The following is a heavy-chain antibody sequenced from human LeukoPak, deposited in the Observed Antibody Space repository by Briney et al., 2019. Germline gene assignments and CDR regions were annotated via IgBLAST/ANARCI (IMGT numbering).Heavy chain of an antibody. V-gene: IGHV4-61*02. Sequence: SETLSLTCTVSGASISDGDYYWSWIRQPAGRGLEWIGRVYTSGSTNYNPSLESRVSISVDTSRNHFSLTLTSVTAADTAVYFCAGRYLPKTVTTFDYWGQGTLVTVSS. CDR2: VYTSGST. J-gene: IGHJ4*02. CDR1: GASISDGDYY. D-gene: IGHD4-17*01. CDR3: AGRYLPKTVTTFDY.